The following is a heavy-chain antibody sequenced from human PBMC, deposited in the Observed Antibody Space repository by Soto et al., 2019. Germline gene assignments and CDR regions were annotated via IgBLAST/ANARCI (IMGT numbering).Heavy chain of an antibody. CDR3: ARYGKDMVVVPAALDY. Sequence: ASVKVSCKASGYTFTSYGISWVRQAPGQGLEWMGWISAYNGNTNYAQKLQGRVTMTTDTSTSTAYMELRSLRSDDTAVYYCARYGKDMVVVPAALDYWGQGTLVTVSS. CDR2: ISAYNGNT. V-gene: IGHV1-18*01. J-gene: IGHJ4*02. CDR1: GYTFTSYG. D-gene: IGHD2-2*01.